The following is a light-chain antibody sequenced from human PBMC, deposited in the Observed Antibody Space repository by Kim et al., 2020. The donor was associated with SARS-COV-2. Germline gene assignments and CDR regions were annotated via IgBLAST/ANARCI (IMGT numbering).Light chain of an antibody. V-gene: IGKV1-39*01. J-gene: IGKJ2*01. CDR3: QQSYSTLMYT. CDR2: AAS. CDR1: QNISRY. Sequence: DIQMTQSPSSLSASVGDRVTITCRASQNISRYLNWYQHKPGKAPKLLIYAASSLQSGVPSRFSASGSGTDFTLTISSLHPEDFATYYCQQSYSTLMYTFGQGTKLEI.